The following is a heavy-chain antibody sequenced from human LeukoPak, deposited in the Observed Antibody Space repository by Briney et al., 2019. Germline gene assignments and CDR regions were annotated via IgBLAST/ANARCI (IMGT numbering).Heavy chain of an antibody. Sequence: GASVKVSCKASGYTFTSYDINWVRQATGQGLEWMGWMNPNSGNTGYAQKFQGRVTMTRNTSISTAYMGLSSLRSEDTAVYYCARGRTRRTIFGVVTLSFDYWGQGTLVTVSS. D-gene: IGHD3-3*01. V-gene: IGHV1-8*01. CDR1: GYTFTSYD. CDR3: ARGRTRRTIFGVVTLSFDY. CDR2: MNPNSGNT. J-gene: IGHJ4*02.